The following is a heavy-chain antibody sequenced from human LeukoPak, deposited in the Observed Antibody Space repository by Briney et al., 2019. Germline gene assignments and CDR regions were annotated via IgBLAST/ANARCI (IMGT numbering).Heavy chain of an antibody. Sequence: TGGPLRLSCAASGFTFTTYGMHWVRQAPGKGLEWVAVIWNDGSYKHYADSVKGRFTISRDDSKNTIYLQMNSLRAEDTAVYYCARDLWQQMIQGYDYWGQGTLVTVSS. CDR2: IWNDGSYK. CDR1: GFTFTTYG. CDR3: ARDLWQQMIQGYDY. J-gene: IGHJ4*02. D-gene: IGHD6-13*01. V-gene: IGHV3-33*01.